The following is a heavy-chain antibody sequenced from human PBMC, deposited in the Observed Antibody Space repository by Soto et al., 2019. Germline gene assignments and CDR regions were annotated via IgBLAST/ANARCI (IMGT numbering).Heavy chain of an antibody. J-gene: IGHJ4*02. CDR1: GFTFSSYA. Sequence: QVQLVESGGGVVQPGRSLRLSCAASGFTFSSYAMHWVRQAPGKGLEWVAVISYDGSNKYYADSVQGRFTISRDNSKNTLYLQMNSLRAEDTAVYYCAREYDYYGSGSPLRDYWGQGTLVTVSS. V-gene: IGHV3-30-3*01. CDR3: AREYDYYGSGSPLRDY. CDR2: ISYDGSNK. D-gene: IGHD3-10*01.